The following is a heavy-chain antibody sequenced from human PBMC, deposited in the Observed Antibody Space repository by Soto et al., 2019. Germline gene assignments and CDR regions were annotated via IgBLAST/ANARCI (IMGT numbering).Heavy chain of an antibody. J-gene: IGHJ6*03. CDR3: ARRITMVRGVIIDYYYYYMDV. Sequence: QVQLVQSGAEVKKPGASVKVSCKASGYTFTSYDINWVRQATGQGLEWMGWMNPNSGNTGYAQKFQGRVTMTRNTSISTAYIELSSLRSEDTAVYYCARRITMVRGVIIDYYYYYMDVWGKGTTVTVSS. D-gene: IGHD3-10*01. CDR1: GYTFTSYD. CDR2: MNPNSGNT. V-gene: IGHV1-8*01.